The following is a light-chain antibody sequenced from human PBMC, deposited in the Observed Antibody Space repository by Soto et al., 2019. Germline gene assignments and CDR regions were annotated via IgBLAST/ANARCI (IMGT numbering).Light chain of an antibody. J-gene: IGLJ1*01. CDR1: SSDVGGYNY. CDR2: EVS. CDR3: SSYAGSNNFV. V-gene: IGLV2-8*01. Sequence: QSAITQPPSAAVSAGQSVTISCTGTSSDVGGYNYVSWYQQHPGKAPKLMIYEVSKRPSGVPDRFSGSKSGNTASLTVSGLQAEDEADYYCSSYAGSNNFVFGTGTKVTVL.